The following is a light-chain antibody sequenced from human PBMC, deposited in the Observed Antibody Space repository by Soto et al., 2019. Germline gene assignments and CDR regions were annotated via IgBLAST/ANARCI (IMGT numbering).Light chain of an antibody. Sequence: QPVLTQSPSASASLGASVKLTCTLSSGHSNYAIAWHQQQPEKGPRYLMKLNSDGSHNRGDGIPDRFSGSSSGTERYLTISSLQSEDEADYYCQTWDTGIRVFGGGTKLTVL. CDR1: SGHSNYA. CDR3: QTWDTGIRV. J-gene: IGLJ3*02. V-gene: IGLV4-69*01. CDR2: LNSDGSH.